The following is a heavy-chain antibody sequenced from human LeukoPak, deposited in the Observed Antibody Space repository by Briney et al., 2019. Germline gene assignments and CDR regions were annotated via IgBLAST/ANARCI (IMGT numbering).Heavy chain of an antibody. V-gene: IGHV1-69*13. D-gene: IGHD1-26*01. CDR3: ASLYSGSYYSAVGAFDI. CDR2: IIPIFGTA. Sequence: SVTVSCKASGGTFSSYAISWVRQAPGQGLEWMGGIIPIFGTANYAQKFQGRVTITAVESTSTAYMELSSLRSEDTAVYYCASLYSGSYYSAVGAFDIWGQGTMVTVSS. CDR1: GGTFSSYA. J-gene: IGHJ3*02.